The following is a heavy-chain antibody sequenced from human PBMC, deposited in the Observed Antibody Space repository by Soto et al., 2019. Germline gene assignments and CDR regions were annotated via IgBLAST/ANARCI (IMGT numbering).Heavy chain of an antibody. Sequence: GGSLRLSCAASGFTFDDYAMHWVRQAPGKGLEWVSLISWDGGSTYYADSVKGRFTISRDNSKNSLYLQMNSLRAEDTALYYCAKTGGYSSSSQYFQHWGQGTLVTVSS. CDR1: GFTFDDYA. CDR2: ISWDGGST. CDR3: AKTGGYSSSSQYFQH. D-gene: IGHD6-6*01. J-gene: IGHJ1*01. V-gene: IGHV3-43D*03.